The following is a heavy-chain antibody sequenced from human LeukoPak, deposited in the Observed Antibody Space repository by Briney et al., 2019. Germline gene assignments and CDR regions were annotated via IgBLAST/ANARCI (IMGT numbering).Heavy chain of an antibody. D-gene: IGHD2-2*02. CDR2: IYSSGST. Sequence: SQTLSLTCTVSGGSVSSGDYFWTWIRQPAGKGLEWIGRIYSSGSTNYNSSLQSRVTISIDTSKNQFSLKLRSVTAADTAVYFCARDYTSFPYYMDVWGKGTTVTISS. CDR1: GGSVSSGDYF. J-gene: IGHJ6*03. CDR3: ARDYTSFPYYMDV. V-gene: IGHV4-61*02.